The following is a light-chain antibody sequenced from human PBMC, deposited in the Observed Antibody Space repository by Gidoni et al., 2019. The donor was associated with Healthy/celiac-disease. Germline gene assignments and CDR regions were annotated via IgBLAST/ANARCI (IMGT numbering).Light chain of an antibody. Sequence: DFKMTQSPSSLSASVGDRVTITCRASQSISSYLNWYQQKPGKAPKLLIYAASSLQSGVPSRFSGSGSGTDFTLTISSLQPEDFATYYCQQSYSIPFTFGPGTKVEIK. CDR1: QSISSY. V-gene: IGKV1-39*01. CDR3: QQSYSIPFT. CDR2: AAS. J-gene: IGKJ3*01.